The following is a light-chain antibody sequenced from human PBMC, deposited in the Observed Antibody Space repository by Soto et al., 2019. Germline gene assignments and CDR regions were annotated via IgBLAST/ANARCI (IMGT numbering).Light chain of an antibody. Sequence: QSALTQPASVSGSPGQSITISCTGTSSDVGGYNYVSWYQQQPGKAPKLMIYEVSNRPSGVSNRFSGSKSGNTASLTISGLQAEDEADYYCSSYTSSSTLAFGTGTKLPVL. CDR1: SSDVGGYNY. V-gene: IGLV2-14*01. CDR3: SSYTSSSTLA. CDR2: EVS. J-gene: IGLJ1*01.